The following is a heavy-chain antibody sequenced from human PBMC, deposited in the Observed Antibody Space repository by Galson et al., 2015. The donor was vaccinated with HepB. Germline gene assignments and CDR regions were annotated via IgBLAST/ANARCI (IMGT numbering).Heavy chain of an antibody. Sequence: PALVKPTQTLTLTCTFSGFSLSTSGMCVSWIRQPPGKALEWLARIDWDDDKYYSTSLKTRLTISKDTSKNQVVLTMTNMDPVDTATYYCARILAGFGGDAFDIWGQGTMVTVSS. V-gene: IGHV2-70*11. CDR2: IDWDDDK. J-gene: IGHJ3*02. CDR1: GFSLSTSGMC. D-gene: IGHD3-10*01. CDR3: ARILAGFGGDAFDI.